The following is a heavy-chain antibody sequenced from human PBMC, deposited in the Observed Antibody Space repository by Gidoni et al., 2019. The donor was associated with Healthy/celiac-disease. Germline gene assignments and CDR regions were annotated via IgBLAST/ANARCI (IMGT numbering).Heavy chain of an antibody. Sequence: VQLVESGGGLVKPGGSLRLSCSASGFTFRRSSMNWVRQAPGKGLEWVSSISSSSSYIYYADSVKGRFTISRDNAKNSLYLQMNSLRAEDTAVYYCARARYCSSTSCYYFDYWGQGTLVTVSS. V-gene: IGHV3-21*01. CDR2: ISSSSSYI. CDR1: GFTFRRSS. J-gene: IGHJ4*02. CDR3: ARARYCSSTSCYYFDY. D-gene: IGHD2-2*01.